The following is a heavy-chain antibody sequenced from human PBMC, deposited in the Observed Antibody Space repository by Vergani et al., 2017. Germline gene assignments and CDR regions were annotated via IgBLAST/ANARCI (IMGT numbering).Heavy chain of an antibody. Sequence: EVPLVPSGAAVKKPGESLRISCKGSGYSFTSYWISWVRQMPGKGLEWMGRIDPSDSYTNYSPSFQGHVTISADKSISTAYLQWSSLKASDTAMYYCARPRAYLGYCSSTSCFAGQDAFDIWGQGTMVTVSS. J-gene: IGHJ3*02. CDR1: GYSFTSYW. CDR2: IDPSDSYT. D-gene: IGHD2-2*01. V-gene: IGHV5-10-1*01. CDR3: ARPRAYLGYCSSTSCFAGQDAFDI.